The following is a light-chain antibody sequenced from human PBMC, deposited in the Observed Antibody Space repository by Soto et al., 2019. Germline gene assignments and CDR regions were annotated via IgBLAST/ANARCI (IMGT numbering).Light chain of an antibody. CDR2: EVS. V-gene: IGLV2-14*01. Sequence: QSALTQPASVSGTPGQSITISCTGSNSDVGIYDFVSWYQHHPGRAPKLIVSEVSRRPSGVSNRFSGSKSGSTASLTISGLQSEDEADYYCISYTSDDVRYVFGTGTKVTVL. CDR3: ISYTSDDVRYV. CDR1: NSDVGIYDF. J-gene: IGLJ1*01.